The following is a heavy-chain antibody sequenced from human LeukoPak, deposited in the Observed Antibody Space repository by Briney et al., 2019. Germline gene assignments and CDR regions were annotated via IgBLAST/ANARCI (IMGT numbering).Heavy chain of an antibody. V-gene: IGHV3-21*01. J-gene: IGHJ4*02. Sequence: GGSLRLSCAASGFTFSSYSMNWVRHAPGKGLEWVSSISSSSSYIYYADSVKGRFTISRDNAKNSLYLQMNSLRAEDTAVYYCARDPPGYCSGGSCFRPLYWGQGTLVTVSS. CDR3: ARDPPGYCSGGSCFRPLY. CDR1: GFTFSSYS. CDR2: ISSSSSYI. D-gene: IGHD2-15*01.